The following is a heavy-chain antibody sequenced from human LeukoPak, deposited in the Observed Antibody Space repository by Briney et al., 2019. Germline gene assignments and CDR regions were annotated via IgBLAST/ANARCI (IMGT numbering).Heavy chain of an antibody. V-gene: IGHV3-21*06. D-gene: IGHD1-7*01. CDR3: ARDGGGLYNWNFSWFDP. J-gene: IGHJ5*02. CDR1: VFTFSTYN. Sequence: PGGSLRLSCAASVFTFSTYNMNWVRQAPGKGLEWVSSITSSSRYTFYADSVKGRFTISRDNAKNSLYLQMNSLRAEDTAIYYCARDGGGLYNWNFSWFDPWGQGTLVTVSS. CDR2: ITSSSRYT.